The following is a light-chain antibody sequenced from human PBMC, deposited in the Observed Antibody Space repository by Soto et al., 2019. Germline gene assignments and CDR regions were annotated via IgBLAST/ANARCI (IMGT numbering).Light chain of an antibody. Sequence: DIHLTQSPSLLSATVGDRVTITCQATQDINIYLNWYQQKPGKAPNLLIYDASNLEIGVPSRFSGSGSGTHFTFTISSLQTEDIGTYYCQQYDILPITFGRGRRLEIK. CDR1: QDINIY. CDR2: DAS. CDR3: QQYDILPIT. J-gene: IGKJ5*01. V-gene: IGKV1-33*01.